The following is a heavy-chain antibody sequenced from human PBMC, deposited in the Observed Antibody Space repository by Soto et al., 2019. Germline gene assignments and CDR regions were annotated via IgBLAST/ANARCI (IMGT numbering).Heavy chain of an antibody. CDR3: ARRKERSGPYYLDS. V-gene: IGHV1-8*01. J-gene: IGHJ4*02. CDR1: GYTFISFD. Sequence: QVQLVQSGAEVKKPGASVRVSCQASGYTFISFDINWVRQATGQGLEWMGCMNPNTGNTGYEQKFQGRVTMTRNTSIGTAYMELSSLTSEDTAVYYCARRKERSGPYYLDSWGQGTLVTVSS. D-gene: IGHD6-25*01. CDR2: MNPNTGNT.